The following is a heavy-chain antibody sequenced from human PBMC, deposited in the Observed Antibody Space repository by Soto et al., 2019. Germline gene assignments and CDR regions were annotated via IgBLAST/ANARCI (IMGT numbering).Heavy chain of an antibody. J-gene: IGHJ4*02. CDR3: SRHIGMYYQNYFDY. CDR1: GGCISSSAYY. V-gene: IGHV4-39*01. D-gene: IGHD2-8*01. CDR2: FYYSGST. Sequence: QLLLHESGPGLVKPSETLSLTCSVSGGCISSSAYYWDWIRQPPGKGVEWIGTFYYSGSTYYNPSLKSRVSISVDTSKNQFSLKLRSVTAADTAVYYCSRHIGMYYQNYFDYWGQGTLVAVSS.